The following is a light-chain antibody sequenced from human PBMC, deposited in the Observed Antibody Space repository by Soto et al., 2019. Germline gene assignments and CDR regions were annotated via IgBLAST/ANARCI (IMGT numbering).Light chain of an antibody. CDR2: AAS. Sequence: IHMTQSPSSLSAYFVDRFTITCRAIHTITYYLNWYQQKPGGAPKLLIYAASSLQSGVPSRFSGSGSGTDFTLTISSLQPEDLATYYCLESSSALTFGQGTRLEIK. V-gene: IGKV1-39*01. CDR3: LESSSALT. CDR1: HTITYY. J-gene: IGKJ5*01.